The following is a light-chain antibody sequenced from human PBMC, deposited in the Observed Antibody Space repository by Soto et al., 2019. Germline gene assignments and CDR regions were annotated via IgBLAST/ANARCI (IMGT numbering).Light chain of an antibody. CDR1: SSDVGGYNS. CDR3: CSYAGSYVV. CDR2: DVS. Sequence: QSVLTQPRSVSGSPGQSVTISCTGTSSDVGGYNSVSWYQQHPGKAPKLMIYDVSKRPSGVPDRFSGSKSGNTASLTISGLQAEDEADYYCCSYAGSYVVFGGGTKVTVL. J-gene: IGLJ2*01. V-gene: IGLV2-11*01.